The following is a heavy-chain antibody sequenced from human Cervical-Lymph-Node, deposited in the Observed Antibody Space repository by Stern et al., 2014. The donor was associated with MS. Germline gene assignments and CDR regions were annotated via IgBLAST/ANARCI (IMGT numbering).Heavy chain of an antibody. CDR1: GYTFTGYY. D-gene: IGHD3-22*01. Sequence: VQLVESGAEVKKPGASVKVSCKASGYTFTGYYMHWVRQAPGQGLEWMGRIKPNSGDTNYAQKFQGRVTMTRDTSITTAYMELSRLRSDDTAVYYCARDRYYYDSSGYRNFDYWGQGTLVTVSS. J-gene: IGHJ4*02. CDR2: IKPNSGDT. CDR3: ARDRYYYDSSGYRNFDY. V-gene: IGHV1-2*06.